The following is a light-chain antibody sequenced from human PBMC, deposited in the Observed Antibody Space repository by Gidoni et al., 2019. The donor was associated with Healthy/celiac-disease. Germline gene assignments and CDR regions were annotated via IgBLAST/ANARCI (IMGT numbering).Light chain of an antibody. J-gene: IGKJ5*01. CDR3: QQYGSSIT. CDR1: QSVSSSY. CDR2: GAS. Sequence: EIVLTQSPGTLSLSPGDRATLSCRASQSVSSSYLAWYQQKPGQAPRLLIYGASSRATGIPDRFRGSGSGTDFTITISRLEPEDFAVYYCQQYGSSITFGQGTRLEIK. V-gene: IGKV3-20*01.